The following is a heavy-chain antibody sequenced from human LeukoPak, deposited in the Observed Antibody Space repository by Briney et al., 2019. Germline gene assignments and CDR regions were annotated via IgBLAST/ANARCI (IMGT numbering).Heavy chain of an antibody. D-gene: IGHD1-1*01. Sequence: SETLSLTCTVAGGSISSYYWSWIRQPAGKGLEWIGRIYTSGSTNYNPSLKSRVTMSVDTSKNQFSLKLSSVTAADTAVYYCARADYEGNNWIDDAFDFWGQGTMVTVPS. CDR3: ARADYEGNNWIDDAFDF. V-gene: IGHV4-4*07. CDR1: GGSISSYY. J-gene: IGHJ3*01. CDR2: IYTSGST.